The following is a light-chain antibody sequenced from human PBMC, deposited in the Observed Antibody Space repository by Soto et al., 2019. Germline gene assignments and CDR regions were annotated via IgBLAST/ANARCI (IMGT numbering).Light chain of an antibody. J-gene: IGKJ1*01. V-gene: IGKV1-5*01. Sequence: DIQMTQSPSTLSASVGDRVTITCRASQSISSWLAWYQQKPGKAPKLLIYDASSLESGVPSRFSGSGSGTEFTLTISSPQPDDFATYYCQQYNSFPWTVGQGTKVEIK. CDR3: QQYNSFPWT. CDR1: QSISSW. CDR2: DAS.